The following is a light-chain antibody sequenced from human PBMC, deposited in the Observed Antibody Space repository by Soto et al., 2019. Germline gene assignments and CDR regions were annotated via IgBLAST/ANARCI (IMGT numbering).Light chain of an antibody. J-gene: IGLJ1*01. CDR1: SRDIGGYNY. V-gene: IGLV2-8*01. Sequence: TGTSRDIGGYNYVSWYEQHPGKAPKLLIYEVTKRPSGVPDRFSGSKSGNTASLTVSWLQADDEADYFCCSHAGSRSYFFGTGTKVTVL. CDR3: CSHAGSRSYF. CDR2: EVT.